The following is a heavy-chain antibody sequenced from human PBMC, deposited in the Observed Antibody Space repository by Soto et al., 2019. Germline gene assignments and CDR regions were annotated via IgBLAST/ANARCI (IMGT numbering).Heavy chain of an antibody. CDR3: VKDESINWYSGHFRH. V-gene: IGHV3-9*01. Sequence: GGSLRLSCAASGFTFDDYAMHWVRQVPGKGLEWVSGINWNSGSIGYGDSVRGRFAISRDNAKNSLHLQMNSLSAEDTAFYYCVKDESINWYSGHFRHWGQGTLVTVSS. J-gene: IGHJ1*01. CDR2: INWNSGSI. CDR1: GFTFDDYA. D-gene: IGHD6-13*01.